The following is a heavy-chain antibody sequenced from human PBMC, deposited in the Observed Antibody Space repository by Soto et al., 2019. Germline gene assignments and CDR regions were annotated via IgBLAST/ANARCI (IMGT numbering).Heavy chain of an antibody. Sequence: QVPLVQSGAEVKKPGASVKVSCKASGYTFTSYGISWVRQAPGQGLEWMGWISAYNGNTNYAQKLQGRVTMTTDTSTSTAYMELRSLRSDDTAVYYCARNWEPGTTTKNWFDPWGQGTLVTVSS. CDR1: GYTFTSYG. J-gene: IGHJ5*02. D-gene: IGHD1-1*01. V-gene: IGHV1-18*01. CDR2: ISAYNGNT. CDR3: ARNWEPGTTTKNWFDP.